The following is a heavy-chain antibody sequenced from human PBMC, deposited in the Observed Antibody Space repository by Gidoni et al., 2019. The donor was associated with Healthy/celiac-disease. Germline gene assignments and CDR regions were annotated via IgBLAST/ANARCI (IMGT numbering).Heavy chain of an antibody. CDR1: GYTFTSYG. CDR3: ARGESFGSGSYQLYNWFDP. Sequence: VQSGAEVKKPGASVKVSCKASGYTFTSYGISWVRQAPGQGLEWMGWISAYNGNTNYAQKLQGRVTKTTDTSTSTAYMELRSLRSDDTAVYYCARGESFGSGSYQLYNWFDPWGQGTLVTVSS. CDR2: ISAYNGNT. V-gene: IGHV1-18*01. J-gene: IGHJ5*02. D-gene: IGHD3-10*01.